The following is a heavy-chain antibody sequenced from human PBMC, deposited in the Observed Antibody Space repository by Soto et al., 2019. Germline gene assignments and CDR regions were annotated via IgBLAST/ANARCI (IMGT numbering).Heavy chain of an antibody. Sequence: QVQLQQWGAGLLKPSETLSLTCAVYGGSFSGYYWSWIRQPPGKGLEWIGEINHSGSTNYNPSLKSRVTISVDTYKNQFSLKLSSVTAADTAVYYCARVNPHTGTTERYYYYYYGMDVWGQGTTVTVSS. CDR2: INHSGST. CDR3: ARVNPHTGTTERYYYYYYGMDV. D-gene: IGHD1-1*01. CDR1: GGSFSGYY. V-gene: IGHV4-34*01. J-gene: IGHJ6*02.